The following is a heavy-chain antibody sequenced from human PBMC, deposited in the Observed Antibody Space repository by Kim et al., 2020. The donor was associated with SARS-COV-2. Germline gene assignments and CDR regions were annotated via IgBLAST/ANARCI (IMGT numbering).Heavy chain of an antibody. J-gene: IGHJ6*02. CDR1: GFTFSSYW. CDR2: IKQDGSEK. CDR3: ARDSIAAAGTFYDYGMDV. V-gene: IGHV3-7*01. Sequence: GGSLRLSCAASGFTFSSYWMSWVRQAPGKGLEWVANIKQDGSEKYYVDSVKARFTISRDNAKNSLYLQMNSLRAEDTAVYYCARDSIAAAGTFYDYGMDVWGQGTTVTVSS. D-gene: IGHD6-13*01.